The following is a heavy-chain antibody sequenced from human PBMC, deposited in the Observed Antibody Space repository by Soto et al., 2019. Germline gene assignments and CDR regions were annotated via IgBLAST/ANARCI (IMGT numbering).Heavy chain of an antibody. CDR2: IYHSGST. V-gene: IGHV4-4*02. CDR1: GGSISSSNW. J-gene: IGHJ6*02. D-gene: IGHD3-9*01. Sequence: SETLSLTCAVSGGSISSSNWWSWVRQPPGKGLEWIGGIYHSGSTNYNPSLKSRVTISVDTSKNQFSLKLSSVTAADTAVYYCASFHILTGYYSPSSYGMDVWGQGTTVTVSS. CDR3: ASFHILTGYYSPSSYGMDV.